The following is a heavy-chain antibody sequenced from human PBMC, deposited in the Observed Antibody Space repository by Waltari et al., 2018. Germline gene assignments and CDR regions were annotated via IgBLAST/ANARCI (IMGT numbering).Heavy chain of an antibody. CDR1: GFTFSSFG. J-gene: IGHJ4*02. Sequence: VQLVESGGGVVQPGRSLRLSCAASGFTFSSFGMHWVRQAPGKGLEWVAIIYYDGTNKYYTDSVKGRFTISRDNSKNTLYLQMNTLRVDDSAMYFCAKGAGTTFGSLDSWGQGTLVTVSS. CDR3: AKGAGTTFGSLDS. V-gene: IGHV3-30*18. D-gene: IGHD1-1*01. CDR2: IYYDGTNK.